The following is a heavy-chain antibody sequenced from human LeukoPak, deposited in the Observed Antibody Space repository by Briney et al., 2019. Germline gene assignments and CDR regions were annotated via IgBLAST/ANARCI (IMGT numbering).Heavy chain of an antibody. Sequence: GASVKLSCTGSAYIFTSYGISWGRDGPGQGIGWMGWITAYNGNTNYAQKLQGGVTLTTDTSTNTAYMELRSLRSDDTAVYYCARNKILTGGVDPWGQGTLVTVSS. V-gene: IGHV1-18*01. CDR3: ARNKILTGGVDP. CDR1: AYIFTSYG. CDR2: ITAYNGNT. D-gene: IGHD2/OR15-2a*01. J-gene: IGHJ5*02.